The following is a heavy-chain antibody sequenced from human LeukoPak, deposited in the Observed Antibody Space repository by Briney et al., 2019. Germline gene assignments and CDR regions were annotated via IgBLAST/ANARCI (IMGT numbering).Heavy chain of an antibody. J-gene: IGHJ4*02. CDR1: GFTVSSNY. D-gene: IGHD3-10*01. Sequence: GGSLRLSCAASGFTVSSNYMSWVRQAPGKGLEWVSVIYSGGSTYYADSVKGRFTISRDNSKSTLYIQMNSLRAEDTAVYYCARAKPKNMVRGLIMRREGRYYFDYWGQGTPVTVSS. V-gene: IGHV3-53*01. CDR3: ARAKPKNMVRGLIMRREGRYYFDY. CDR2: IYSGGST.